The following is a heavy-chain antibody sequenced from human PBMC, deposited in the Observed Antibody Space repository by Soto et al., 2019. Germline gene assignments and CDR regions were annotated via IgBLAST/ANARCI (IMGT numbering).Heavy chain of an antibody. CDR2: IYYSGST. CDR1: GGSISSGGYY. J-gene: IGHJ5*02. D-gene: IGHD3-16*01. Sequence: QVQLQESGPGLVKPSQTLSLTCTVSGGSISSGGYYWSWIRQHPGKGLEWIGYIYYSGSTYYNPYLKGRVTIPVDTSKNQSSLQLGSVTAADTAVYYCPRVGGINWFAPWGQGTLVTVSS. V-gene: IGHV4-31*03. CDR3: PRVGGINWFAP.